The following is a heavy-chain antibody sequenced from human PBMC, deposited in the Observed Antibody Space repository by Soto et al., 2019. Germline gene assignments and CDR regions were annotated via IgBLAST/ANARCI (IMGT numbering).Heavy chain of an antibody. CDR1: GFTFSSYA. D-gene: IGHD3-16*02. CDR2: ISGSGGST. Sequence: EVQLLESGGGLVQPGGSLRLSCAASGFTFSSYAMSWVRQAPGKGLEWVSAISGSGGSTYYADSVKGRFTISRDNSKNALYLQMNSLRAEDTAVYYFARSVFGGVIVYDFDYCGQGTLVTVSS. J-gene: IGHJ4*02. V-gene: IGHV3-23*01. CDR3: ARSVFGGVIVYDFDY.